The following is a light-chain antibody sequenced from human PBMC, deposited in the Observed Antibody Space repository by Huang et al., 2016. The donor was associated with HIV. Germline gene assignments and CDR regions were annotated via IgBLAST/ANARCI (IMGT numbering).Light chain of an antibody. CDR2: GAS. CDR3: QQYGSSLGT. V-gene: IGKV3-20*01. Sequence: EIVLTQSPGTLSLSPGERVTLSCWASQSVTSDYVAWYQQKPGQAPRLLIYGASIRATCVPDRFSGSGSGTYFTLTISRLEPGDFAVYYCQQYGSSLGTFGGGTKVEIK. CDR1: QSVTSDY. J-gene: IGKJ4*01.